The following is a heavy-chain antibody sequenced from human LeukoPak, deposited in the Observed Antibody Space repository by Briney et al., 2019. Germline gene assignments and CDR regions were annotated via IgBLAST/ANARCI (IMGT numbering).Heavy chain of an antibody. J-gene: IGHJ4*02. D-gene: IGHD5-18*01. V-gene: IGHV1-69*06. CDR1: GGTFSSYA. CDR2: IIPIFGTA. CDR3: ARPFSGYSYGY. Sequence: ASVKVSCKASGGTFSSYAISWVRQAPGQGLEWKGGIIPIFGTANYAQKFQGRVTITADKSTSTAYMELSSLRSEDTAVYYCARPFSGYSYGYWGQGTLVTVSS.